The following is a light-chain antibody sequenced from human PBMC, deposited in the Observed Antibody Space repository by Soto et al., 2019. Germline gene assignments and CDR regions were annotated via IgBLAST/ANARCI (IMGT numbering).Light chain of an antibody. J-gene: IGKJ2*01. CDR2: GAS. CDR1: QSVSSSY. Sequence: EIVLTQSPGTLSLSPGERATLSCRASQSVSSSYLAWYQQKPGQAPRLLIYGASSRATGITDRFSGSGSGTDFTLTISRLEPEDFAVYFCQQYGSSPPYTCGQGTKLEIK. CDR3: QQYGSSPPYT. V-gene: IGKV3-20*01.